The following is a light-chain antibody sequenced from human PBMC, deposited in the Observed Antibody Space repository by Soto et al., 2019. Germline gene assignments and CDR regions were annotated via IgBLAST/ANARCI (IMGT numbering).Light chain of an antibody. CDR3: CSYAGSYVYV. V-gene: IGLV2-11*01. Sequence: QSALTQPRSVSGSPGQSVTISCTGTGSGLGHYNSVSWYQYHPGKAPKLIIFDVSERPAGVPDRFSGSKSANTASLTISGLQVEDEADYYCCSYAGSYVYVFGTGTKFTVL. CDR1: GSGLGHYNS. CDR2: DVS. J-gene: IGLJ1*01.